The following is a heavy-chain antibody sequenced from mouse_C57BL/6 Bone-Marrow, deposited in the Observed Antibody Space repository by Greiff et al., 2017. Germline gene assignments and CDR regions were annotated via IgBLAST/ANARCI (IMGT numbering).Heavy chain of an antibody. D-gene: IGHD2-5*01. CDR2: IWWDDDK. Sequence: QVTLKVSGPGILQPSPSLSLTCSFSGFSLSTFGMGVGWLRQPSGKGLVWLAHIWWDDDKYYNPALKSRRTISKDTSKNQVFLKIANVDTADTATYYCARPDSNYVLFAYWGQGTLVTVSA. J-gene: IGHJ3*01. V-gene: IGHV8-8*01. CDR1: GFSLSTFGMG. CDR3: ARPDSNYVLFAY.